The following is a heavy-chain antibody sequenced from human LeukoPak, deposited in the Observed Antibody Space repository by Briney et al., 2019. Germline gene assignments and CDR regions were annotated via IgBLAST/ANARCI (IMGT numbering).Heavy chain of an antibody. Sequence: PGGSLRLSCAASGFTFSGYWMTWVRQAPGKGLEWVANIKQDGSETYYVDSVKGGSTISRDNARNSLYLQMNSLRAEDTAVYYCARGKGVDYWGQGILVTGSS. CDR1: GFTFSGYW. V-gene: IGHV3-7*01. CDR2: IKQDGSET. J-gene: IGHJ4*02. CDR3: ARGKGVDY.